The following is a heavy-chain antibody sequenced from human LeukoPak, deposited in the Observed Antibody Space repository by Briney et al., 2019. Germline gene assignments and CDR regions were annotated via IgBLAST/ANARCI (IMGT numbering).Heavy chain of an antibody. CDR1: GGSISSYY. V-gene: IGHV4-4*07. Sequence: SSETLSLTCTVSGGSISSYYWSWIRQPAGKGLEWIGRIYTSGSTNYNPSLKSRVTMSVDTSKNQFSLKLSSVTAADTAVYYCARDQLLWFGELTGAFDIWGQGTMVTVSS. CDR2: IYTSGST. D-gene: IGHD3-10*01. J-gene: IGHJ3*02. CDR3: ARDQLLWFGELTGAFDI.